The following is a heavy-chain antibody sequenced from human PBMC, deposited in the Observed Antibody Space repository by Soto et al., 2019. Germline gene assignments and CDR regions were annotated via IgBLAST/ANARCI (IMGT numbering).Heavy chain of an antibody. CDR2: IWYDGSNK. CDR1: GFTFSSYG. Sequence: GGSLRLSCAASGFTFSSYGMHWVRQAPGKGLEWVAVIWYDGSNKYYADSVKGRFTISRDNSKNTLYLQMNSLRAEERAVSYCAAELEQQLDYYYYYGMDVWGQGTTVTVSS. J-gene: IGHJ6*02. D-gene: IGHD6-13*01. V-gene: IGHV3-33*01. CDR3: AAELEQQLDYYYYYGMDV.